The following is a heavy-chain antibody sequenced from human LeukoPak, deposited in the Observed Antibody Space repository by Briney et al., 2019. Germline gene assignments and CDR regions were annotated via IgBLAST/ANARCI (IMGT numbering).Heavy chain of an antibody. CDR3: AGRGTLWFGGYNWFDP. CDR2: INHSGST. CDR1: GGSFSGYY. D-gene: IGHD3-10*01. J-gene: IGHJ5*02. Sequence: SETLSLTCAVYGGSFSGYYWGWIRQPPGKGLEWIGEINHSGSTNYNPSLKSRVTISVDTSKNQFSLKLSSVTAADTAVHYCAGRGTLWFGGYNWFDPWGQGTLVTVSS. V-gene: IGHV4-34*01.